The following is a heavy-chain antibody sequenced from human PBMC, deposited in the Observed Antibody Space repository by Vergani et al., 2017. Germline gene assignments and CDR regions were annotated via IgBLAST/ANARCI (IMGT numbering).Heavy chain of an antibody. D-gene: IGHD3-22*01. J-gene: IGHJ4*02. CDR1: GFSLTTYGMR. Sequence: QVTLKESGPALVKPTQTLTLTCTFSGFSLTTYGMRVSWIRQPPGKALEWLARIDWDDDTYYRTSLRTRLTISKDTFKNQVALTMTNMDPVDTATYYCARTLSDSRGYYRDYWGQGTLVTVSS. V-gene: IGHV2-70*04. CDR2: IDWDDDT. CDR3: ARTLSDSRGYYRDY.